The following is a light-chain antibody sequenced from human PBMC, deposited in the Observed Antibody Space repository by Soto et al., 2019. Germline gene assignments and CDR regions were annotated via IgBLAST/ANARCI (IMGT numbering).Light chain of an antibody. CDR1: QSISSW. V-gene: IGKV1-5*03. CDR3: QHYNSYSEA. J-gene: IGKJ1*01. CDR2: TSS. Sequence: IQMTQSPSILSASVGDRVTITCRASQSISSWLAWYQQKPGKAPNLLIHTSSPLESGVPSRFSVSGSGTEFTLTISSLQPGDFATYYCQHYNSYSEAFGQGTKVDIK.